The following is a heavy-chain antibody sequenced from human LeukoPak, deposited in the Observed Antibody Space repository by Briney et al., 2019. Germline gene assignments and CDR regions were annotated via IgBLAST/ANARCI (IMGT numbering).Heavy chain of an antibody. Sequence: GESLKISCKASGYRFTNYWIGWVRQMPGKGLEWMGIIYPGDSDTRYSPSSRGQVTISAGKSINTAYLQWSSLKASDTAMYYCATSYYDGSPALFDYWGQGTLVTVSS. CDR2: IYPGDSDT. CDR1: GYRFTNYW. CDR3: ATSYYDGSPALFDY. V-gene: IGHV5-51*01. D-gene: IGHD3-22*01. J-gene: IGHJ4*02.